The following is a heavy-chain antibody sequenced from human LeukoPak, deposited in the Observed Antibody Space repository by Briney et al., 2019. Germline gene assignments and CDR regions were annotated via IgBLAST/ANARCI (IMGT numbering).Heavy chain of an antibody. CDR2: IKKDGGDK. D-gene: IGHD6-19*01. CDR3: ARVPFGSGWDIDY. J-gene: IGHJ4*02. Sequence: GGSLRLSCAASGFAFSDYWMSWVRQAPGKGLEWVANIKKDGGDKYYVESVKGRFTVSRDNAKNTLYLQMNSLRAEDTAVYYCARVPFGSGWDIDYWGQGTLVTVSS. CDR1: GFAFSDYW. V-gene: IGHV3-7*01.